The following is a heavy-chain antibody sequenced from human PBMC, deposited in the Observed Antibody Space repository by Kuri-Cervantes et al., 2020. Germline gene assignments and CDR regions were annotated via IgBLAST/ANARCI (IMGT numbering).Heavy chain of an antibody. D-gene: IGHD5-18*01. V-gene: IGHV4-59*01. J-gene: IGHJ4*02. Sequence: ESLKISCTVSGAPITSDYWSWIRQPPGKGLEWIAQIYYSGTTKYNPSLKSRVTMSVDTSKNQFSMKLTSVTAADTAVYYCARRPQLWVGVDYWGQGILVTVSS. CDR2: IYYSGTT. CDR1: GAPITSDY. CDR3: ARRPQLWVGVDY.